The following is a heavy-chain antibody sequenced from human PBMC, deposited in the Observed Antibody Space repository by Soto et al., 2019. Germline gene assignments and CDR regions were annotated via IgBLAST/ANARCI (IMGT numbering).Heavy chain of an antibody. D-gene: IGHD6-6*01. CDR3: ARDLVDGIAARPGDY. V-gene: IGHV1-69*13. J-gene: IGHJ4*02. Sequence: SVKVSCKASGGTFSSYAISWVRQAPGQGLEWMGGIIPIFGTANYAQKFQGRVTITADESTSTAYMELSSLRSEDTAVYYCARDLVDGIAARPGDYWGQGTLVTVSS. CDR2: IIPIFGTA. CDR1: GGTFSSYA.